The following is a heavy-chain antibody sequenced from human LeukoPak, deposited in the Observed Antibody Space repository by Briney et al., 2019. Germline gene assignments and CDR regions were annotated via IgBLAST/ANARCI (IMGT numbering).Heavy chain of an antibody. CDR1: GFTFSSYS. D-gene: IGHD1-14*01. V-gene: IGHV3-21*01. CDR3: ASSSNRNWFDP. CDR2: ISSSSSYI. Sequence: PGGSLRLSSAASGFTFSSYSMNWVRQAPGKGLEWVSSISSSSSYIYYADSVKGRFTISRDNAKNSLYLQMNSLRAEDTAVYYCASSSNRNWFDPWGQGTLVTVSS. J-gene: IGHJ5*02.